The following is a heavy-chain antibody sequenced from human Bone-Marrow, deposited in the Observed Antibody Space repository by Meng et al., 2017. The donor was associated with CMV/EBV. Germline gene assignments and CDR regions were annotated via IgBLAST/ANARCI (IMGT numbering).Heavy chain of an antibody. CDR1: GGTFSSYA. J-gene: IGHJ6*02. CDR2: IIPILGIA. Sequence: SAKVSCKASGGTFSSYAISWVRQAPGQGLEWMGGIIPILGIANYAQKFQGRVTITADKSTSTAYMELSSLRSEDTAVYYCARGLVVPAGIFEVGIAARPAADVWGQGTTVTVSS. CDR3: ARGLVVPAGIFEVGIAARPAADV. V-gene: IGHV1-69*10. D-gene: IGHD2-2*02.